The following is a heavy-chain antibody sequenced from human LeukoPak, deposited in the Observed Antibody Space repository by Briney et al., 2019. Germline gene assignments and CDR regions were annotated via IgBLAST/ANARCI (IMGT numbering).Heavy chain of an antibody. CDR3: ARDVVGLGYSDY. V-gene: IGHV3-48*03. CDR2: ISGSGATI. D-gene: IGHD2-21*01. J-gene: IGHJ4*02. CDR1: GFTFSSYE. Sequence: GGSLRLSCAASGFTFSSYEMNWVRQAPGKGLEWVSYISGSGATIYYADSVKGRFTISRDNAKNSLYLQMNSLRAEDTAVYYCARDVVGLGYSDYWGQETLVTVSS.